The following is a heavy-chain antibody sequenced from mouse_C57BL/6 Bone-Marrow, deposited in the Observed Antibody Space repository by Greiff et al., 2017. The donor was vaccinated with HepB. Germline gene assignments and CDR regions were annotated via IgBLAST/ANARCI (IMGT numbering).Heavy chain of an antibody. V-gene: IGHV5-4*01. D-gene: IGHD1-1*01. CDR2: ISDGGSYT. CDR3: ASGAYYGSSGFAY. CDR1: GFTFSSYA. J-gene: IGHJ3*01. Sequence: EVQGVESGGGLVKPGGSLKLSCAASGFTFSSYAMSWVRQTPEKRLEWVATISDGGSYTYYPDNVKGRFTISRANAKNNLYLQMSHLKSEDTAMYYCASGAYYGSSGFAYWGQGTLVTVSA.